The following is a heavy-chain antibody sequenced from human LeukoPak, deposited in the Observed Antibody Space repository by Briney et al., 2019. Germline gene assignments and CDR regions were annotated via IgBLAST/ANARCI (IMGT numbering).Heavy chain of an antibody. J-gene: IGHJ4*02. CDR3: AKRIGYVDY. CDR1: GFTFSSYN. V-gene: IGHV3-23*01. Sequence: GGSLRLSCAASGFTFSSYNMNWVRQAPGKGLEWVSAITTSGSTYYADSVKGRFTISRDNSKNTLYLQMNTLRAEDTAVYYCAKRIGYVDYWGQGTLVTVSS. D-gene: IGHD3-22*01. CDR2: ITTSGST.